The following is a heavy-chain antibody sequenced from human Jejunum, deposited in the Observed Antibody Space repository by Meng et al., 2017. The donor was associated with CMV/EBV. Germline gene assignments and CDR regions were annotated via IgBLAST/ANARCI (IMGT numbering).Heavy chain of an antibody. J-gene: IGHJ5*02. CDR2: TYYRSKWYT. D-gene: IGHD3-10*01. CDR1: SFLRTSSS. CDR3: ARDSDADDWFDP. Sequence: SFLRTSSSSNWIRQSPSRGLEWLGRTYYRSKWYTDYAVSVKSRITIKADTTKNQFSLHLNSVTPEDTAVYYCARDSDADDWFDPWGQGTLVTVSS. V-gene: IGHV6-1*01.